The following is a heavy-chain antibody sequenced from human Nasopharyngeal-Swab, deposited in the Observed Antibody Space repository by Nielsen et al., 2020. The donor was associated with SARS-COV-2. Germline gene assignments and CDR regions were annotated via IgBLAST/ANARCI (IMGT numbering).Heavy chain of an antibody. J-gene: IGHJ4*02. V-gene: IGHV4-34*01. CDR1: GGSFSGYY. Sequence: SETLSLTCAVYGGSFSGYYWSWIRQPPGKGLEWIGEINHSESTNYNPSLKSRVTISVDTSKNQFSLKLSSVTAADTAVYYCARGSRGSSGWSYYYDSSEIYYFDYWGQGTLVTVSP. CDR2: INHSEST. CDR3: ARGSRGSSGWSYYYDSSEIYYFDY. D-gene: IGHD3-22*01.